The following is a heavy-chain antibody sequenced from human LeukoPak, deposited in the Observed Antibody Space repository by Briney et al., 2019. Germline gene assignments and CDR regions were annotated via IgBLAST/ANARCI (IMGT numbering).Heavy chain of an antibody. V-gene: IGHV1-2*02. D-gene: IGHD3-22*01. CDR1: VYTFTDYY. CDR3: ARALGNYYDSTVYQAY. J-gene: IGHJ4*02. CDR2: INPKSGVT. Sequence: GASMKVSCNTSVYTFTDYYIHWVRQAPGQGLEWMGWINPKSGVTNYVQNFQDRVTLTSDTSISTAYMDLSGLTSGDTAVYYCARALGNYYDSTVYQAYWGQGHLVTVSS.